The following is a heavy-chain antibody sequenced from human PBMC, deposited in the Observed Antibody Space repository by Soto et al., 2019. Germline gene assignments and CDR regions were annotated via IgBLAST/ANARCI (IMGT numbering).Heavy chain of an antibody. Sequence: QVQLVQSGAEVKKPGSSVKVSCKASGGTFSSYTISWVRQAPGQGLEWMGRIIPILGIANYAQKFQGRVTITADKSTSTAYMERSSLRSEDTAVYYCAKNGAAADNFDYWGQGTLVTVSS. V-gene: IGHV1-69*02. CDR3: AKNGAAADNFDY. J-gene: IGHJ4*02. D-gene: IGHD6-13*01. CDR2: IIPILGIA. CDR1: GGTFSSYT.